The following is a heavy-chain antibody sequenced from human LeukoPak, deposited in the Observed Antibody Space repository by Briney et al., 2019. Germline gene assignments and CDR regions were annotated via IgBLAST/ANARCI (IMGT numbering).Heavy chain of an antibody. V-gene: IGHV1-18*01. CDR3: ARGTYYDY. D-gene: IGHD1-26*01. J-gene: IGHJ4*02. CDR2: ISTYNGNT. CDR1: GYTFTTYG. Sequence: ASVKVSCKASGYTFTTYGISWVRQAPGQGPEWMGWISTYNGNTEYAQNLQGTVTMTTDTSTSTAYMELRSLRSDDTAVDYCARGTYYDYWGQGTLVTVSS.